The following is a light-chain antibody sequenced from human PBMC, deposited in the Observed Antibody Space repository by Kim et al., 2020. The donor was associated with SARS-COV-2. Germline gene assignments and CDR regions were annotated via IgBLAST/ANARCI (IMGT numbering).Light chain of an antibody. J-gene: IGKJ3*01. CDR1: QDISNS. CDR3: QQYHNLPFA. V-gene: IGKV1-33*01. Sequence: VSVGDRVTITCQASQDISNSLDWFQQKPGKAPRLLIFDASHLETGVPSRFSGSGSGTDFSLTISSLQPEDFGTYYCQQYHNLPFAFGPGTKVDIK. CDR2: DAS.